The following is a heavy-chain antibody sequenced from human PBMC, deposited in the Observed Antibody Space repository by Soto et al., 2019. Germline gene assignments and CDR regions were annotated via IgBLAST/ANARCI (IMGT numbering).Heavy chain of an antibody. D-gene: IGHD2-2*01. Sequence: GESLKISCKGSGYSLTSYWISWVRQMPGKGLEWMGRIDPSDSYTNYSPSFQGHVTISADKSISTAYLQWSSLKASDTAMYYCARSSLYCSSTSCYDYYGMDVWGQGTTVTVSS. CDR3: ARSSLYCSSTSCYDYYGMDV. CDR2: IDPSDSYT. CDR1: GYSLTSYW. V-gene: IGHV5-10-1*01. J-gene: IGHJ6*02.